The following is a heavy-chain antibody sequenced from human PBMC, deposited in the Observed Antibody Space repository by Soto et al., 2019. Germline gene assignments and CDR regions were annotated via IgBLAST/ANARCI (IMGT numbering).Heavy chain of an antibody. CDR2: IYYSGST. Sequence: QLQLQESGPGLVKPSETLSLTCTVSGGSISSSSYYWGWIRQPPGKGLEWIGSIYYSGSTYYNPSLKSRVTISVDTSKNQFSLKLSSVTAGDTAVYFCARQVGDSSSPLDLWGQGTMVTVSS. J-gene: IGHJ3*01. V-gene: IGHV4-39*01. D-gene: IGHD6-6*01. CDR1: GGSISSSSYY. CDR3: ARQVGDSSSPLDL.